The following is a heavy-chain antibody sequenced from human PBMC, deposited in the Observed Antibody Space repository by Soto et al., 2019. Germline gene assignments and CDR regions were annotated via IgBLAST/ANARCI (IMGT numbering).Heavy chain of an antibody. CDR2: IYYSGST. CDR1: GGSISSGDYY. Sequence: SETLSLTCTVSGGSISSGDYYWSWIRQPPGKGLEWIGYIYYSGSTYYNPSLKSRVTISVDTSKNQFSLKLSSVTAADSAVYYCARGDPLLWFGEKVYYGMDVWGQGTTVTVSS. CDR3: ARGDPLLWFGEKVYYGMDV. D-gene: IGHD3-10*01. J-gene: IGHJ6*02. V-gene: IGHV4-30-4*01.